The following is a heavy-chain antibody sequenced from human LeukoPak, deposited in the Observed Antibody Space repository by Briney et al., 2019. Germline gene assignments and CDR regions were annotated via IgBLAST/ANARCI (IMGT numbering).Heavy chain of an antibody. D-gene: IGHD3-3*01. Sequence: GGSLRLSCAASGFTFSSYGMHWVRQAPGKGLEWVAFIRYDGSNKYYADSVKGRFTISRDNSKNTLYLQMNSLRAEDTAVYYCAKDRVLRNPTWYFDYWGQGTLVTVSS. CDR3: AKDRVLRNPTWYFDY. J-gene: IGHJ4*02. CDR2: IRYDGSNK. CDR1: GFTFSSYG. V-gene: IGHV3-30*02.